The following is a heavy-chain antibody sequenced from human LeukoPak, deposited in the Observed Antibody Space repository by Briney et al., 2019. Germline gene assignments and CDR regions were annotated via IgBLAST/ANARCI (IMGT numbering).Heavy chain of an antibody. Sequence: GASLRLSCAASGFTFSSYAMIWVRQALGEGLEWVSAISGSGGSTYYADSVKGRFTISRDNSKNTLYLQMNSLRAEDTAVYYCAKDLKEYYYDSSGHDYWGQGTLVTVSS. V-gene: IGHV3-23*01. CDR3: AKDLKEYYYDSSGHDY. J-gene: IGHJ4*02. CDR1: GFTFSSYA. D-gene: IGHD3-22*01. CDR2: ISGSGGST.